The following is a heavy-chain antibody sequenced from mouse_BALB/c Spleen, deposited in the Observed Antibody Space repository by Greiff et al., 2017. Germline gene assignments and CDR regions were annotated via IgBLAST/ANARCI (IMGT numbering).Heavy chain of an antibody. CDR1: GFNINDYY. CDR3: ARGGFAY. J-gene: IGHJ3*01. Sequence: VQLQQSGAELVRPGALVKLSCKASGFNINDYYMHWVKQRPEQGLEWIGWIDPENGNTIYDPKFQGKASITADTSSNTAYLQLSSLTSEDTAVYYCARGGFAYWGQGTLVTVSA. V-gene: IGHV14-1*02. CDR2: IDPENGNT.